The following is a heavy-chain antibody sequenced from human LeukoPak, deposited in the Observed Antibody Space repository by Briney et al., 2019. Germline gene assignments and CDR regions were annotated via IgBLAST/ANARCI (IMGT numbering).Heavy chain of an antibody. D-gene: IGHD1-26*01. CDR2: INPNSGGT. V-gene: IGHV1-2*02. Sequence: ASVKVSCKASGYTFTGYYMHWVRQAPGQGLEWMGWINPNSGGTNYAQKFQGRVSMTRDTSISTAYMELRSLRSDDTAVYYCARDLSVGATYFDYWGQGTLVTVSS. CDR1: GYTFTGYY. J-gene: IGHJ4*02. CDR3: ARDLSVGATYFDY.